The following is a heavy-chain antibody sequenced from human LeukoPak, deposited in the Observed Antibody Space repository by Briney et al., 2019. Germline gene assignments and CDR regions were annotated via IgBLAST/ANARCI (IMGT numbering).Heavy chain of an antibody. CDR1: GYTFTGYY. D-gene: IGHD6-19*01. J-gene: IGHJ3*02. CDR2: INPNSGGT. Sequence: ASVKVSCKASGYTFTGYYMHWVRQAPGQGLEWMGWINPNSGGTNYAQKFQGRVTMTRDTSISTAYMELSRLRSDDTAVYYCARARSWEQWVVGSEAFDIWGQGTMVTVSS. CDR3: ARARSWEQWVVGSEAFDI. V-gene: IGHV1-2*02.